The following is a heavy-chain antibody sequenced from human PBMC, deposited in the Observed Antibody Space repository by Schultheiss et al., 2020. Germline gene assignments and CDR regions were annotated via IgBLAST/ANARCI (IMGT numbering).Heavy chain of an antibody. D-gene: IGHD6-19*01. J-gene: IGHJ4*02. V-gene: IGHV3-74*01. Sequence: GESLKISCAASGFTFSSYWMHWVRQAPGKGLVWVSRINSDGSSTSYADSVKGRFTISRDNSKNTLYLQMNSLRAEDTAVYYCAKDCDTSGWWSDYWGQGTLVTVSS. CDR3: AKDCDTSGWWSDY. CDR1: GFTFSSYW. CDR2: INSDGSST.